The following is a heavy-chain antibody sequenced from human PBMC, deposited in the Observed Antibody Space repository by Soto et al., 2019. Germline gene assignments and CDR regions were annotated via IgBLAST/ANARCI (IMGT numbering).Heavy chain of an antibody. J-gene: IGHJ6*02. CDR3: AREGLTGTIGLYSSDGMDV. CDR1: GGSISSYY. V-gene: IGHV4-59*01. D-gene: IGHD1-7*01. CDR2: IYYSGST. Sequence: QVQLQESGPGLVKPSETLSLTCTVSGGSISSYYWSWIRQPPGKGLEWIGYIYYSGSTNYNPSLRSRTPXAXHSXKTQFSRRLSSVTAADTAVYYCAREGLTGTIGLYSSDGMDVWGQGTTVTVSS.